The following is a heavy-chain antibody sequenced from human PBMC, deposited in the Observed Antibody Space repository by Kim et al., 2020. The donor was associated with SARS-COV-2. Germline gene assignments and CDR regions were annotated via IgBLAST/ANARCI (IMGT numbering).Heavy chain of an antibody. CDR3: VRDTGRLDR. J-gene: IGHJ5*02. Sequence: ASVKVSCKASGYTFIRYGISWVRQAPGQGLEWMGWISANSGDTNYAKNLQGRVTMTRDTSMTTAYMELRSLTSDDTAVIYCVRDTGRLDRWGQGNLFTVS. CDR2: ISANSGDT. CDR1: GYTFIRYG. V-gene: IGHV1-18*01.